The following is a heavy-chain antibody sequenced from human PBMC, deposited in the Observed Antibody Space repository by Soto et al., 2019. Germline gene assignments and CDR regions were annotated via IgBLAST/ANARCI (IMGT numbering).Heavy chain of an antibody. J-gene: IGHJ4*02. CDR2: ISSNGGST. D-gene: IGHD1-7*01. CDR1: GFTFSSYA. V-gene: IGHV3-64*01. CDR3: ARERGITGTTGGFDY. Sequence: LSLTCAASGFTFSSYAMHWVRQAPGKGLEYVSAISSNGGSTYYANSVKGRFTISRDNSKNTLYLQMGSLRAEDMAVYYCARERGITGTTGGFDYWGQGTLVTVSS.